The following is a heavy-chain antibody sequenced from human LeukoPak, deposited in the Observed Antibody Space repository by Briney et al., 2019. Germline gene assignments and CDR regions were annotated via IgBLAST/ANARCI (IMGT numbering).Heavy chain of an antibody. CDR2: IYYSGST. V-gene: IGHV4-39*01. Sequence: SETLSLTCTVSVGSISSNSYYWGWIRQSPGKGLEWIGTIYYSGSTYYNPSLKSRVTISVYTSKNQFSLKLSSVTAADTAMYYCARNRYYYGSGSYGVPNWFDPWGQGTLVTVSS. CDR3: ARNRYYYGSGSYGVPNWFDP. D-gene: IGHD3-10*01. J-gene: IGHJ5*02. CDR1: VGSISSNSYY.